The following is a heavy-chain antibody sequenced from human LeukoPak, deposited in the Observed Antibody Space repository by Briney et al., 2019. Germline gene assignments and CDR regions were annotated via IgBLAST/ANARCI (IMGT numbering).Heavy chain of an antibody. CDR1: GFSLSTSGVG. Sequence: ESGPTLVKPTQTLTLTCTFSGFSLSTSGVGMGWIRQPPGKALEWLALIYWDDDKRYSPSLKSRLTITKDTSKNQVVLTMTNMDPVDTATYYCAHRLGIAAAGSFDYWGQGTLVTVSS. V-gene: IGHV2-5*02. CDR3: AHRLGIAAAGSFDY. J-gene: IGHJ4*02. CDR2: IYWDDDK. D-gene: IGHD6-13*01.